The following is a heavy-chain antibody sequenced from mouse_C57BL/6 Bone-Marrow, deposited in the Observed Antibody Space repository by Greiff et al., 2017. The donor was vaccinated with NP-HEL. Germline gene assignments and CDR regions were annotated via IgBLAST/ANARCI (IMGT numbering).Heavy chain of an antibody. Sequence: VQLKQSGPELVKPGASVKMSCKASGYTFTDYNMHWVKQSHGKSLEWIGYINPNNGGTSYNQKFKGKATLTVNKSSSTAYMELRSLTSEDSAVYYCARPIYGYDGYYFDYWGQGTTLTVSS. CDR2: INPNNGGT. J-gene: IGHJ2*01. D-gene: IGHD2-2*01. V-gene: IGHV1-22*01. CDR3: ARPIYGYDGYYFDY. CDR1: GYTFTDYN.